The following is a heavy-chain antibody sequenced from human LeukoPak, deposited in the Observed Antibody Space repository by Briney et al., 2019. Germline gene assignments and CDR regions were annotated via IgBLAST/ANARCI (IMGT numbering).Heavy chain of an antibody. J-gene: IGHJ4*02. CDR2: INAGNGNT. CDR1: GYTFTSYA. D-gene: IGHD2-2*01. Sequence: ASVKVSCKASGYTFTSYAMHWVRQAPGQRLEWMGWINAGNGNTKYSQKFQGRVTITRDTSASTAYMELRSLRSDDTAVYYCARDIENRGLVTSSVSLWGQGTLVTVSS. CDR3: ARDIENRGLVTSSVSL. V-gene: IGHV1-3*01.